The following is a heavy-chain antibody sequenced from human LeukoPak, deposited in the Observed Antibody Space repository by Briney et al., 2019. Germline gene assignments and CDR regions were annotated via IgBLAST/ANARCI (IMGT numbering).Heavy chain of an antibody. Sequence: PSETLSPTCNVSGASISSHYWNWIRQPAGKELEWIGRIYNTGSANYNPSLKSRVTMSLDTSRNQISLKLTSVTAADTAVYYCARDVFFRAHNWFDPWGQGTLVTVSS. J-gene: IGHJ5*02. D-gene: IGHD2/OR15-2a*01. CDR1: GASISSHY. V-gene: IGHV4-4*07. CDR3: ARDVFFRAHNWFDP. CDR2: IYNTGSA.